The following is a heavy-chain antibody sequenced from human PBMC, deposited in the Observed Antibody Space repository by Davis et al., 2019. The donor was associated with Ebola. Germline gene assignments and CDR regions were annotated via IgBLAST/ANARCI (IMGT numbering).Heavy chain of an antibody. D-gene: IGHD3-3*01. J-gene: IGHJ6*02. CDR3: ARDRTYYDFWSGYYYYYYGMDV. CDR2: IDWDDDK. Sequence: SGPTLVKPTQTLTLTCTFSGFSLSTSGMRVSWIRQPTGKALEWLARIDWDDDKFYSTSLKTRLTISKDTSKNQVVLTMTNMDPVDTATYYCARDRTYYDFWSGYYYYYYGMDVWGQGTTVTVSS. V-gene: IGHV2-70*04. CDR1: GFSLSTSGMR.